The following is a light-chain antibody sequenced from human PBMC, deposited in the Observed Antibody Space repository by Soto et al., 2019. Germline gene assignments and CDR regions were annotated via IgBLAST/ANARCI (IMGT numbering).Light chain of an antibody. CDR1: SSGVGGYNY. J-gene: IGLJ1*01. V-gene: IGLV2-11*01. CDR3: CSYAGSYYYV. Sequence: QSALTQPRSVSGSPGQSVTISCTGTSSGVGGYNYVSWYQQHPGKAPKLMIYDVSKRPSGVPDRFSGSKSGNTASLTISGLQAEDEADYYCCSYAGSYYYVFGTGTKAPS. CDR2: DVS.